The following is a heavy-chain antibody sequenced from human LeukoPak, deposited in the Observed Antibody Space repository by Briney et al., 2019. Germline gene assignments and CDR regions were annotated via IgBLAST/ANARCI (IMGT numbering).Heavy chain of an antibody. CDR2: ISYDGSNK. J-gene: IGHJ4*02. V-gene: IGHV3-30*04. CDR1: GFTFSSYA. Sequence: GGSLRLSCAASGFTFSSYAMHWVRQAPGKGLEWVAVISYDGSNKYYVDSVKGRFTISRDNSKNTLYLQMNSLRAEDTAVYYCARDSDYYDSSGSLDYWGQGTLVTVSS. CDR3: ARDSDYYDSSGSLDY. D-gene: IGHD3-22*01.